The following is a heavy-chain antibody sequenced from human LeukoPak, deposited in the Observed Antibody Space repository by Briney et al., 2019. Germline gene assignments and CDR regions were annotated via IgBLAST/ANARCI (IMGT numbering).Heavy chain of an antibody. V-gene: IGHV3-49*04. J-gene: IGHJ3*02. CDR3: TRRYNYDSSGYYYVRDAFDI. CDR1: GFTFGDYV. Sequence: GGSLRLSCTASGFTFGDYVMSWVRQAPGKGRGWVGFIRSKAYGGTTKNAASVKGRFTISRDDSRSIAYLQMNSLKTEDTAVYYCTRRYNYDSSGYYYVRDAFDIWGQGTMVTVSS. D-gene: IGHD3-22*01. CDR2: IRSKAYGGTT.